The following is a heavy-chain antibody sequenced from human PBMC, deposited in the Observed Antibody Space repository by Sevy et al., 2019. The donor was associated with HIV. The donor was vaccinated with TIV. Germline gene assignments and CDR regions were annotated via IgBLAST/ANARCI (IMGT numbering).Heavy chain of an antibody. D-gene: IGHD3-22*01. J-gene: IGHJ4*02. CDR3: ATARITMIVVVNGNFDY. CDR2: FDPEDGET. Sequence: ASVKVSCKVSGYTLTELSMHWVRQAPGKGLEWMGGFDPEDGETIYAQKFQGRVTMTEDTSTDTAYMELGSLRSGDTAVYYCATARITMIVVVNGNFDYWGQGTLVTVSS. CDR1: GYTLTELS. V-gene: IGHV1-24*01.